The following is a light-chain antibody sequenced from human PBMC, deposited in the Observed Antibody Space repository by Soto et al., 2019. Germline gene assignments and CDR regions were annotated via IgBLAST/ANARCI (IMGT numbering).Light chain of an antibody. Sequence: DIQMTQSPSTLSASVGDRVTITCRASQSISGWLAWYQQKPGITPKLLIYAASSLESGVPSRFSGSGSGTEFTLTISILQPDDFATYYCQQYNSYSFTFGQGTKLEIK. CDR2: AAS. J-gene: IGKJ2*01. CDR3: QQYNSYSFT. V-gene: IGKV1-5*01. CDR1: QSISGW.